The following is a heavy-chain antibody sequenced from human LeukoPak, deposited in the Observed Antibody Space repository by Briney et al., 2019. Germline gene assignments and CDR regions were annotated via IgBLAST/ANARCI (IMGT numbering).Heavy chain of an antibody. CDR2: TYYRSRWFT. J-gene: IGHJ3*02. CDR3: VRGSALDI. V-gene: IGHV6-1*01. Sequence: SQTLSLTCAIPGDSVSSNNAAWNWIRQSPSRGLEWLGRTYYRSRWFTDYALSVKSRITINPDTSRNQFSLQLNSVSPEDTAVYYCVRGSALDIWGQGTMVTVSS. CDR1: GDSVSSNNAA.